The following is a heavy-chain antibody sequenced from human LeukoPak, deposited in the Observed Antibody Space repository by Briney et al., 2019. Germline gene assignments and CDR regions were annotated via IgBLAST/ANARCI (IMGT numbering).Heavy chain of an antibody. V-gene: IGHV1-24*01. CDR2: FDPEDGET. CDR1: GYTLTELS. D-gene: IGHD6-19*01. Sequence: ASVKVSCKVSGYTLTELSMHWVRQAPGKGLEWMGGFDPEDGETIYAQKFQGRVTMTEDTSTDTAYMELSSLRPEDTAVYYCATGRGAVAGTGGYFDYWGQGTLVTVSS. J-gene: IGHJ4*02. CDR3: ATGRGAVAGTGGYFDY.